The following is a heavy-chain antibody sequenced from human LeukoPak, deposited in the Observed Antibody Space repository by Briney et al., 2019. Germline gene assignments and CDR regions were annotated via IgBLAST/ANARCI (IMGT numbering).Heavy chain of an antibody. J-gene: IGHJ3*02. D-gene: IGHD3-10*01. CDR1: GVTFSRHA. CDR3: ARDKGSSPRDAFDI. CDR2: ISSNGGST. Sequence: GSLRLSCAASGVTFSRHAMHWVRQTPGGGLEHVSAISSNGGSTYYAHSVKGRFTISRDNSKNSLYLHMGSLRAEDMAVYYCARDKGSSPRDAFDIWGQGTMVTVSS. V-gene: IGHV3-64*01.